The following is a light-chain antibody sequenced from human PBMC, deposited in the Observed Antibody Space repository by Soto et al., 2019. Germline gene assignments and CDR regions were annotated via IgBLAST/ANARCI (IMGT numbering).Light chain of an antibody. Sequence: EIVMTQSPATLSVSPGERATLSCRASQSISSNLAWYQQKPGQSPRLLIYGASTRATGIPGRFSGSGSGTEFTLTISSRQSEDFATYYCQQSYTSPWTFGQGTKVEI. CDR1: QSISSN. CDR2: GAS. V-gene: IGKV3-15*01. CDR3: QQSYTSPWT. J-gene: IGKJ1*01.